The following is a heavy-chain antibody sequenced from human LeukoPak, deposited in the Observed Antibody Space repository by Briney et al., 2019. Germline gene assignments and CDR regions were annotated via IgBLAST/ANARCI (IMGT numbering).Heavy chain of an antibody. CDR1: GFTFTDYY. J-gene: IGHJ4*02. CDR3: AAPGSRGSGPFDF. V-gene: IGHV3-11*06. Sequence: GTSLRLSCAASGFTFTDYYMSWIRQAPGKGLEWLSYISSGSSDTNYADSVKGRFTISRDNAKKSLYLQMNSLRAEDTAVYYCAAPGSRGSGPFDFWGQGTLVTVSS. D-gene: IGHD3-10*01. CDR2: ISSGSSDT.